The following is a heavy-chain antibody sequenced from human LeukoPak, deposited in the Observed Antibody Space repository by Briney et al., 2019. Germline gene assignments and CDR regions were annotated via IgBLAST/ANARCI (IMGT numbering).Heavy chain of an antibody. D-gene: IGHD2-2*01. CDR1: GCSFASYW. CDR3: ARRRYCSSTSCYSLMDY. CDR2: IDPSDSYT. V-gene: IGHV5-10-1*01. Sequence: GESLKISCKGSGCSFASYWISWVRQMPGKGLEWMGRIDPSDSYTNYSPSFQGHVTISADKSISTAYLQWSSLKASDTAMYYCARRRYCSSTSCYSLMDYWGQATLVTVSS. J-gene: IGHJ4*02.